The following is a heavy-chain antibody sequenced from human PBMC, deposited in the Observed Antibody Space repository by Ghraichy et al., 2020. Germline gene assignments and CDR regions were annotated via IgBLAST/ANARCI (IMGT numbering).Heavy chain of an antibody. CDR2: IWYDGSNK. CDR1: GFTFSSYG. CDR3: ARDGEWDHPLDY. V-gene: IGHV3-33*01. J-gene: IGHJ4*02. D-gene: IGHD1-26*01. Sequence: GGSLRLSCAASGFTFSSYGMHWVRQAPGKGLEWVAVIWYDGSNKYYADSVKGRFTISRDSSKNTLYLQMNSLRAEYTAVYYCARDGEWDHPLDYWGQGTLVTVSS.